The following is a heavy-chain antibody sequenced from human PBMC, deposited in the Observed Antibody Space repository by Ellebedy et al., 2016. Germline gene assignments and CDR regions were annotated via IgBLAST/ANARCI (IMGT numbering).Heavy chain of an antibody. J-gene: IGHJ3*01. CDR1: GYTFTKYG. V-gene: IGHV1-18*04. CDR2: INAYNGNT. CDR3: AREGAVAGHYAFDV. D-gene: IGHD6-19*01. Sequence: ASVKVSCKASGYTFTKYGISWVRQAPGQGLEWMGWINAYNGNTNYAQKLQDRVTMTTDSSTSTAYMEVRSLRSDDTAVYYCAREGAVAGHYAFDVWGQGTLVSVSS.